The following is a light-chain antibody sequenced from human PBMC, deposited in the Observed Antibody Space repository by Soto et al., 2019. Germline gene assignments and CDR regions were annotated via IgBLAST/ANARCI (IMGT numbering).Light chain of an antibody. V-gene: IGLV3-25*03. CDR2: KDS. CDR1: ALPKQY. Sequence: SYELTQPPSVSVSPGQTARITCSGDALPKQYAYWYQQKPGQAPVLVIYKDSERPSGIPERFSGSGSGTTVTLTISGVQAEDEADYYCQSADSSGTYQEVFGGGTKLTVL. J-gene: IGLJ2*01. CDR3: QSADSSGTYQEV.